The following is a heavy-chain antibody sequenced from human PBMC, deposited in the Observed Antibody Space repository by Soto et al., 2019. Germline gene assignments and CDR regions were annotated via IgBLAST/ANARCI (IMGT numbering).Heavy chain of an antibody. V-gene: IGHV3-23*01. CDR1: GFTFSNYV. CDR3: AKDRATVVTGPQISLYYFDY. Sequence: EVQLLESGGGLVQPGGSLRLSCVASGFTFSNYVLTWVRQAPGKGLEWVSGVGASGERTYYADAVKGRFTVSRDNSKNTLYLQMNSLKVEDTAVYYCAKDRATVVTGPQISLYYFDYWGQGSVVTVSS. J-gene: IGHJ4*02. D-gene: IGHD2-21*02. CDR2: VGASGERT.